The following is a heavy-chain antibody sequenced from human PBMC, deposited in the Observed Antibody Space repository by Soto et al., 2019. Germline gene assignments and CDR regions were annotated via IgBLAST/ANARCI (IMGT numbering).Heavy chain of an antibody. J-gene: IGHJ6*02. V-gene: IGHV3-53*01. D-gene: IGHD6-19*01. Sequence: AGGSLRLSCAASGFTVSSNYMSLVRQAQGKGLEWVSVIYSGGSTYYADSVKGRFTISRDNSKNTLYLQMNSLRAEDTAVYYCARDLTVAGSYYYYGMDVWGQGTTVTVSS. CDR1: GFTVSSNY. CDR2: IYSGGST. CDR3: ARDLTVAGSYYYYGMDV.